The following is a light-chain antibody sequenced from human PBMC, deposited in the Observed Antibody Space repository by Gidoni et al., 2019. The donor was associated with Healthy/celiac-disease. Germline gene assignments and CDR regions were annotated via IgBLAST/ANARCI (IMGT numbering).Light chain of an antibody. V-gene: IGKV3-11*01. Sequence: EIVLTQSPATLSLSPGERATLSCRASQSVSSYLAWYQQKPGQAPRLLIYDASSGSGTDFTLTISSLEPEDFAVYYCQQRSNWVTFGPGTKVDIK. J-gene: IGKJ3*01. CDR1: QSVSSY. CDR3: QQRSNWVT. CDR2: DAS.